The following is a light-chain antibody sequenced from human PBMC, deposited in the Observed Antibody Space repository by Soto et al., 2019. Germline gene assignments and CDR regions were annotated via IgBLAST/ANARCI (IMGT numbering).Light chain of an antibody. CDR2: DAS. J-gene: IGKJ3*01. V-gene: IGKV3-11*01. CDR1: QSVSSY. CDR3: QERSKWPPGFT. Sequence: EIVLTQSPATLSLSPGDRATLSCRASQSVSSYLAWYQQXXXXXXGLLIYDASNRATGIPARFSGSGSGTDFTLTISSLEPDDFAVYYCQERSKWPPGFTFGPGTKVDIK.